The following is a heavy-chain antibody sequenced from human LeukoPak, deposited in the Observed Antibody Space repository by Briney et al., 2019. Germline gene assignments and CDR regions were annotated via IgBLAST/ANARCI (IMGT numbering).Heavy chain of an antibody. V-gene: IGHV4-30-4*08. CDR2: IYYRGST. Sequence: SQTLSLTCTVSGGSISSGDHYWSWIRQPPGKGLEWIGYIYYRGSTYYNPSLKSRVTISVDTSKNQFSLKLSSVTAADTAVYYCARVRIIVVVPAARYYMDVWGKGTTVTVSS. CDR1: GGSISSGDHY. D-gene: IGHD2-2*01. J-gene: IGHJ6*03. CDR3: ARVRIIVVVPAARYYMDV.